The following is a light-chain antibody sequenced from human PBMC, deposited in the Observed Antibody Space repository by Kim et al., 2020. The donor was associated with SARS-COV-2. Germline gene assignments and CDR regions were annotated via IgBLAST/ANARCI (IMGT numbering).Light chain of an antibody. CDR2: GKN. Sequence: AVGQTVRITCQGDSLRSYYASWYQQKPGQATVLVIYGKNNRPSGIPDRFSGSSSGNTASLTITGAQAEDEADYYCNSRDSSGNHLVFGGGTQLTIL. J-gene: IGLJ2*01. CDR3: NSRDSSGNHLV. CDR1: SLRSYY. V-gene: IGLV3-19*01.